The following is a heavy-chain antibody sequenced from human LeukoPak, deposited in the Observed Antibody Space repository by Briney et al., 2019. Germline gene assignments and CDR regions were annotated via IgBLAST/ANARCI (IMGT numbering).Heavy chain of an antibody. CDR3: ARDFGSPYSSRWFDY. Sequence: SETLSLTCTVSGGSISSYYWSWIRQPPGKGLEWIGYIYYSGSTNYNPSLKSRVTISVDTSKNQFSLKLSSVTAADTAVYYCARDFGSPYSSRWFDYWGQGTLVTVSS. CDR1: GGSISSYY. D-gene: IGHD6-13*01. V-gene: IGHV4-59*01. CDR2: IYYSGST. J-gene: IGHJ4*02.